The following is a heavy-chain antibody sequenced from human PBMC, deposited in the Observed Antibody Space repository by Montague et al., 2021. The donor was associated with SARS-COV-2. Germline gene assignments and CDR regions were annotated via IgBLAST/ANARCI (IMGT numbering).Heavy chain of an antibody. CDR2: ISTHNVNT. CDR1: GYTFASYA. Sequence: SVKVSCKASGYTFASYAISWVRQAPGQGLEWVGWISTHNVNTNYAQSLQGRVTATKDTASSNAYLELRNLGSDDTAVYYCARGDGYNSPFDYWGQGTLVTVSS. V-gene: IGHV1-18*01. D-gene: IGHD5-24*01. CDR3: ARGDGYNSPFDY. J-gene: IGHJ4*02.